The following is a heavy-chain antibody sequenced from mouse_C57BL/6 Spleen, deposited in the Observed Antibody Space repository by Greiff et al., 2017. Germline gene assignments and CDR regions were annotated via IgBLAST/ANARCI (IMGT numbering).Heavy chain of an antibody. J-gene: IGHJ2*01. CDR2: IYPGSGST. V-gene: IGHV1-55*01. D-gene: IGHD1-1*01. CDR1: GYTFTSYW. Sequence: QVQLQQPGAELVKPGASVKMSCKASGYTFTSYWITWVKQRPGQGLEWIGDIYPGSGSTNYNEKFKSKATLTVDTSSSTAYMQLSSLTSEDSAVYYVARRIPYHYGSIYLDYWGQGTTLTVSS. CDR3: ARRIPYHYGSIYLDY.